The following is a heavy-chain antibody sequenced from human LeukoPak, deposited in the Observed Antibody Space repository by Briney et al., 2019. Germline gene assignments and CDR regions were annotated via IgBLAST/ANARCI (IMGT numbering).Heavy chain of an antibody. J-gene: IGHJ4*02. D-gene: IGHD3-10*01. Sequence: PGGSLRLSCAASGFTFSSYAMSWVRQAPGKGLEWVSAISGSGGSTYYADSVKGRFTTSRDNAKNSLYLQMNSLRAEDTAVYYCATYYYGSGSDYWGQGTLVTVSS. CDR2: ISGSGGST. V-gene: IGHV3-23*01. CDR3: ATYYYGSGSDY. CDR1: GFTFSSYA.